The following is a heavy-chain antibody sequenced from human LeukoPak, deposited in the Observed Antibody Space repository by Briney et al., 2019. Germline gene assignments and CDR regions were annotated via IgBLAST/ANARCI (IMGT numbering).Heavy chain of an antibody. CDR3: ARARLWFGELNYYYFDS. V-gene: IGHV3-53*01. J-gene: IGHJ4*02. CDR1: GFTFSSYG. D-gene: IGHD3-10*01. CDR2: IYSLGIT. Sequence: PGGSLRLSCAASGFTFSSYGVTWVRQAPGKGLEWVSIIYSLGITYYADSLRGRFTISRDNSKNTVYLQMNSLRVEDTAVYYCARARLWFGELNYYYFDSWGQGTLVAVSS.